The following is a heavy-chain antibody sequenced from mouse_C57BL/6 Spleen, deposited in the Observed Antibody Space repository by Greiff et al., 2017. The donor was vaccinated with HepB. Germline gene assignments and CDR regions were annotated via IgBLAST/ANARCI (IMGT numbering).Heavy chain of an antibody. J-gene: IGHJ2*01. Sequence: QVQLQQSGPELVKPGASVKISCKASGYAFSSSWMNWVKQRPGKGLEWIGRIYPGDGDTNYNGKFKGKATLTADKSSSTAYMQLSSLTSEDSAVYFCAATMVTTRGYFDYWGQGTTLTVSS. D-gene: IGHD2-2*01. CDR3: AATMVTTRGYFDY. CDR1: GYAFSSSW. CDR2: IYPGDGDT. V-gene: IGHV1-82*01.